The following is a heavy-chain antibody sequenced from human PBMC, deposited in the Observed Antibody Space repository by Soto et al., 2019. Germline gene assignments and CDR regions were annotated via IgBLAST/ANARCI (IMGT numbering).Heavy chain of an antibody. J-gene: IGHJ3*02. V-gene: IGHV3-30*18. D-gene: IGHD6-6*01. Sequence: GGSLRLSCAASGFSFSSCGMHWVSQAPGRGLEWVTVISNDGNRKYYGESVKGRFSVSRDNDKDTLYLQMNGLRPEDTGVYYCAKDRRQLSALDMWGQGTTVTVS. CDR2: ISNDGNRK. CDR1: GFSFSSCG. CDR3: AKDRRQLSALDM.